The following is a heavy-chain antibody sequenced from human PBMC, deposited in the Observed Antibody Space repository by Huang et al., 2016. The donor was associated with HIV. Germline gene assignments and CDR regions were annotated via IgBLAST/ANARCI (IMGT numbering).Heavy chain of an antibody. CDR3: AKDLTYTFGRHFDY. Sequence: QVQLVESGGGVVQPGGSLRLSCTASGFPFGSFGMHWVRQAPGKGLEWVAFIRYDGNNYYYADSVRGRFTISRDNAKDTLYLQMNRLRPDDSAVYYCAKDLTYTFGRHFDYWGRGTLVTVSS. J-gene: IGHJ4*02. D-gene: IGHD3-3*01. V-gene: IGHV3-30*02. CDR2: IRYDGNNY. CDR1: GFPFGSFG.